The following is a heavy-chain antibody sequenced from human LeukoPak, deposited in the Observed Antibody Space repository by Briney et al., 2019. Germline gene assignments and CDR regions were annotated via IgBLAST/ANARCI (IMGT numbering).Heavy chain of an antibody. V-gene: IGHV1-69*05. CDR3: ARGKWDSMGAFDI. CDR2: IIPIFGTA. CDR1: GGTFSSYA. D-gene: IGHD1-26*01. J-gene: IGHJ3*02. Sequence: SVKVSCKASGGTFSSYAISWVRQAPGQGLEWMGGIIPIFGTANYAQKFQGRVTITTDESTSTAYMELSSLRSEDTAVYYCARGKWDSMGAFDIWGQGTMVTVSS.